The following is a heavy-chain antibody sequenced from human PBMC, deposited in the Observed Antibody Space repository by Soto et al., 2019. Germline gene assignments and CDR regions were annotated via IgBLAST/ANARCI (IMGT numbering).Heavy chain of an antibody. D-gene: IGHD2-15*01. Sequence: SETLSLICTVSGVSISSGGYYWSWIRQHPGKGLEWIGYIYYSGSTYYNPSLKSRVTISVDTSKNQFSLKLSSVTAADTAVYYCARDGRVDYYYGMDVWGQGTTVTVSS. CDR1: GVSISSGGYY. J-gene: IGHJ6*02. CDR2: IYYSGST. CDR3: ARDGRVDYYYGMDV. V-gene: IGHV4-31*03.